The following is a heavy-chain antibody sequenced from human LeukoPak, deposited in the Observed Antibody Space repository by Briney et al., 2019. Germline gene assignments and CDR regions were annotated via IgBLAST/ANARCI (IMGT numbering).Heavy chain of an antibody. V-gene: IGHV3-23*01. D-gene: IGHD2-8*01. J-gene: IGHJ4*02. Sequence: GGSLRLSCAASRFTFSSYAMSWVRQAPGKGLEWVSAISGSGGVTYYADSVKGRFTISRDNSNNTLYLQMNSLRAEDAAVYYCAKDPDCTSGVCYTFFDYWGQGTLVTVSS. CDR2: ISGSGGVT. CDR3: AKDPDCTSGVCYTFFDY. CDR1: RFTFSSYA.